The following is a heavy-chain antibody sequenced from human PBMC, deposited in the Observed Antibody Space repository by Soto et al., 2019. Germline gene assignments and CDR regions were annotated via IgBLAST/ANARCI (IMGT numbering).Heavy chain of an antibody. CDR1: GGSISSSSYY. D-gene: IGHD3-22*01. V-gene: IGHV4-39*01. CDR2: IYYSGST. J-gene: IGHJ4*02. CDR3: ARSSMIVVVTPFDY. Sequence: NPSETLSLTCTVSGGSISSSSYYWGWIRQPPGKGLEWIGSIYYSGSTYYNPSLKSRVTISVDTSKNQFSLKLSSVTAADTAVYYCARSSMIVVVTPFDYWGQGTLVTVSS.